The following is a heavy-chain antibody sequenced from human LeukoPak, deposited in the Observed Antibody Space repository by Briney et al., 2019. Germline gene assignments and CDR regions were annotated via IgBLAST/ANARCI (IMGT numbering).Heavy chain of an antibody. CDR2: ISSSSSTI. CDR3: ARETTYEGMVY. V-gene: IGHV3-48*04. D-gene: IGHD4-11*01. CDR1: GFTFSSYS. Sequence: TGGSLRLSCADSGFTFSSYSMNWVRQAPGKGLEWVSYISSSSSTIYYADSVKGRFIISRDNAKNSLHLQMNSLRAEDTAVYFCARETTYEGMVYWGQGTLVTVST. J-gene: IGHJ4*02.